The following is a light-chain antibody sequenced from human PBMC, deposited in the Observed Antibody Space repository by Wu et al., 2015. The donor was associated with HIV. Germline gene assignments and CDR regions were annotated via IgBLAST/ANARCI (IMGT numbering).Light chain of an antibody. J-gene: IGKJ5*01. CDR2: SAS. V-gene: IGKV3-11*01. CDR3: QQRSMWPLT. CDR1: QSVGMF. Sequence: EIVLTQSPATLSLSPGERATLSCRASQSVGMFLAWYQQRDGQSPTLLIYSASKRATDIPARFSGSGYGTDFTLTISSLEPEDFAVYYCQQRSMWPLTFGQGTRLEI.